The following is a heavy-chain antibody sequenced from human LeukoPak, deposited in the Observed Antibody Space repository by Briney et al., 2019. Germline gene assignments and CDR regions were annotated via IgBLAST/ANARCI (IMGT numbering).Heavy chain of an antibody. CDR1: GFTFSNFE. CDR2: INDGGNTI. Sequence: PGGSLRLSCKVSGFTFSNFEMAWVRQGPGMGLEWLAYINDGGNTIRYADAVKGRFTISRDSVKKSGFLQMNSLRVDDTAVYYCAGGPQYSGSHGYWGQGTLVTVSS. J-gene: IGHJ4*02. CDR3: AGGPQYSGSHGY. D-gene: IGHD1-26*01. V-gene: IGHV3-48*03.